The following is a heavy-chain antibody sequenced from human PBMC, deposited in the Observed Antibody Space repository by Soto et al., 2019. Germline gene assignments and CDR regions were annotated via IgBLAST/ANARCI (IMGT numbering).Heavy chain of an antibody. CDR1: GGSFNTYY. Sequence: QVQLQQWGAGLLKPSETLSLTCAVYGGSFNTYYWPWIRQPPGKGLEWIGEIIHSGSTNYNRSLKSRVTLSVDTSKKQFSLKLSSVTAADTAVYYCARATSVTTLLYYYYMDVWGKGTTVTVSS. CDR2: IIHSGST. J-gene: IGHJ6*03. CDR3: ARATSVTTLLYYYYMDV. V-gene: IGHV4-34*12. D-gene: IGHD4-17*01.